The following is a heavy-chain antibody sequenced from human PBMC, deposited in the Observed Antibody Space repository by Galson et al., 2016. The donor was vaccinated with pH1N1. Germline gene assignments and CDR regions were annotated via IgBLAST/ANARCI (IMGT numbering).Heavy chain of an antibody. CDR1: GFTFSSYA. Sequence: SLRLSCAASGFTFSSYAMTCVRQAPRKGLQWVSTISSSNGNIFYADSVRGRFTISRDNSKNTLYLQLNSLRAEDTALYYCAKLGNGFYEFDHWGQGALVTVSS. V-gene: IGHV3-23*01. J-gene: IGHJ4*02. CDR2: ISSSNGNI. D-gene: IGHD3-3*01. CDR3: AKLGNGFYEFDH.